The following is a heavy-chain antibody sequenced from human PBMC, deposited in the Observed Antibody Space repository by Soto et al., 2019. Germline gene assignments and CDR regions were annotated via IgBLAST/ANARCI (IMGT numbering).Heavy chain of an antibody. CDR3: ARGPRGLYHNAY. CDR2: ISSSSSTI. Sequence: GCRTLSCAASGLTFGSYSMNSVRQAPGKGLEWVSYISSSSSTIYYADSVKGRFTISRDNAKNSLYLQMNSLRAEDTAVYYCARGPRGLYHNAYWGQGALVTVSS. J-gene: IGHJ4*02. CDR1: GLTFGSYS. D-gene: IGHD1-20*01. V-gene: IGHV3-48*01.